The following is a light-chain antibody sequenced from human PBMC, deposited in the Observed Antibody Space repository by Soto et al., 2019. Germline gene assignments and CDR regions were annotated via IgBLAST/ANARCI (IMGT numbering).Light chain of an antibody. CDR2: VGPGGIVG. CDR3: GADHGSGGNFVYV. J-gene: IGLJ1*01. V-gene: IGLV9-49*01. Sequence: QPVLTQPPSASASLGASVTLTCTLSSDYSFYKVDWYQQRPGKGPRFVMRVGPGGIVGSKGDGIPDRFSVLGSGLNRYLTIKNIQEEDEGDYHCGADHGSGGNFVYVFGSGTKLTVL. CDR1: SDYSFYK.